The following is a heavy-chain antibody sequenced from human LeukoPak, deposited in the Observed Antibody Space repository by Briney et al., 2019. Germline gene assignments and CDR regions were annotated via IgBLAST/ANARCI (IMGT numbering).Heavy chain of an antibody. Sequence: SETLSLTCTVSGGSISSDYWSWIRQPPGKGLEWIGYIFYSGTTSYNPSLQSRVTISVDTSKNQFSLKLSSVTAADTAVYYCARHATYYGMAVWGQGTTVTVSS. D-gene: IGHD2-15*01. V-gene: IGHV4-59*08. CDR2: IFYSGTT. CDR1: GGSISSDY. J-gene: IGHJ6*02. CDR3: ARHATYYGMAV.